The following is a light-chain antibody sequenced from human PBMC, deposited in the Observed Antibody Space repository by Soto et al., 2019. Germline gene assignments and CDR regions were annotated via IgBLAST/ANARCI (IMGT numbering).Light chain of an antibody. CDR2: DAS. CDR3: QQRSNWPQVT. CDR1: QSVSNY. Sequence: EIVLTQSPATLSLSPGERATLSCRASQSVSNYLAWYQQKPGQAPRLLIYDASNRASGIPARFSGSGSGTDFTLTISSLDPEDFAVYYCQQRSNWPQVTFGGGTKVEIK. V-gene: IGKV3-11*01. J-gene: IGKJ4*01.